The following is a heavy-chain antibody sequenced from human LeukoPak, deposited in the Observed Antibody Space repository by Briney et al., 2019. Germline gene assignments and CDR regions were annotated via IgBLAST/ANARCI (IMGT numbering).Heavy chain of an antibody. CDR1: GYTFTSYG. V-gene: IGHV1-2*02. D-gene: IGHD4-17*01. CDR3: ARDFRRSTVTTPRGWFDP. J-gene: IGHJ5*02. CDR2: INPNSGGT. Sequence: GASVKVSCKASGYTFTSYGISWVRQAPGQGLEWMGWINPNSGGTNYAQKFQGRVTMTRDTSISTAYMELSRLRSDDTAVYYCARDFRRSTVTTPRGWFDPWGQGTLVTVSS.